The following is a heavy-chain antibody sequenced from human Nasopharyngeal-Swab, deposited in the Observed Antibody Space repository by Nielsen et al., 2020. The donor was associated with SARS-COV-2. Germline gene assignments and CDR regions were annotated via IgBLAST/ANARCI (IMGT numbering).Heavy chain of an antibody. CDR1: GFTFSSYG. J-gene: IGHJ4*02. CDR2: IWYDGSNK. Sequence: GESLKISCAASGFTFSSYGMHWVRQAPGKGLEWVAVIWYDGSNKYYADSVKGRFTISRDNSKNTLYLQMNSLRAEDTAVYSWARDGGGWNRHFDYWGQGTLVTVSS. V-gene: IGHV3-33*01. D-gene: IGHD1-26*01. CDR3: ARDGGGWNRHFDY.